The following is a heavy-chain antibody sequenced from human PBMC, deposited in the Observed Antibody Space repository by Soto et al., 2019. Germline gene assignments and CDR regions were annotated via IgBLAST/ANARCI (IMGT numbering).Heavy chain of an antibody. D-gene: IGHD5-12*01. CDR2: IIPILGIA. Sequence: GASVKVSCKASGGTFSSYTISWVRQAPGQGLEWMGRIIPILGIANYAQKFQGRVTITADKSTSTAYMELSSLRSEDTAVYYCARDRGYSGYDLPSDYWGQGTLVTVSS. CDR1: GGTFSSYT. V-gene: IGHV1-69*04. CDR3: ARDRGYSGYDLPSDY. J-gene: IGHJ4*02.